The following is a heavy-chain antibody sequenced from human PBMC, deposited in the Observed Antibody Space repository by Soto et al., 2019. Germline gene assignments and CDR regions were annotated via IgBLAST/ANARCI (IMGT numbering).Heavy chain of an antibody. CDR1: GASISSGDYY. D-gene: IGHD3-10*01. CDR3: VRHLNGSGDY. CDR2: IFHSLGA. J-gene: IGHJ4*02. Sequence: PSETLSLTCTVSGASISSGDYYWSWIRQPPGKGLEWLGYIFHSLGAKYNPSLGSRGTISLDTSKNQLSLSLRSVTAVDTAIYFCVRHLNGSGDYWGQGTLVTVSS. V-gene: IGHV4-61*08.